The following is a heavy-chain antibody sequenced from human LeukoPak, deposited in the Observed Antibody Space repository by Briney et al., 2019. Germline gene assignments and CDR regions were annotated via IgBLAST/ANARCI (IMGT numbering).Heavy chain of an antibody. CDR2: INHSGST. V-gene: IGHV4-34*01. Sequence: PSETLSLTCAVYGGSFSGYYWSWIRQPPGKGLEWIGEINHSGSTNYNPSLKSRVTISVDTSKNQFSLKLSSVTAADTAVYYCARVNRGDSSSWFHFDYWGQGTLVTVSS. D-gene: IGHD6-13*01. CDR1: GGSFSGYY. CDR3: ARVNRGDSSSWFHFDY. J-gene: IGHJ4*02.